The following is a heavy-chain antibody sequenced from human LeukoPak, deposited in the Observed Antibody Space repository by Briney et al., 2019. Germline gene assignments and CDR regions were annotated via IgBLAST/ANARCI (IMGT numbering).Heavy chain of an antibody. CDR3: ARQVVGATFDY. CDR2: IYYSGST. D-gene: IGHD1-26*01. CDR1: GGYIGSYY. J-gene: IGHJ4*02. V-gene: IGHV4-59*08. Sequence: SETLSLTCTVSGGYIGSYYWSWIRQPPGKGLEWIGYIYYSGSTNYNPSLKSRVTISVDTSKNQFSLKLSSVTAADTAVYYCARQVVGATFDYWGQGTLVTVSS.